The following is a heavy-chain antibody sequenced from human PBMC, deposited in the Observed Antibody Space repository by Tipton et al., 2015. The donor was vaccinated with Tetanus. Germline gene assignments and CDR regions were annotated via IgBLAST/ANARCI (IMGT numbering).Heavy chain of an antibody. CDR3: ARGLRPAPKTFYGMGP. CDR2: IIPFSDTI. J-gene: IGHJ6*02. CDR1: GGTFGSYA. V-gene: IGHV1-69*06. Sequence: QSGAEVKKPGSSVKVSCEASGGTFGSYAVNWVRQAPGQGLEWMGGIIPFSDTIEYSQKFQGRVRITADRSSSPAYMELSSLKSEDETVYYCARGLRPAPKTFYGMGPWGQGTKLIVSS.